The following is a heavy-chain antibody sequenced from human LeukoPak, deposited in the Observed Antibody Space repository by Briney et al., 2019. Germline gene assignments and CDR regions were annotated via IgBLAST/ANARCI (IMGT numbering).Heavy chain of an antibody. CDR2: INSDGSST. V-gene: IGHV3-74*01. D-gene: IGHD6-19*01. Sequence: GGSLRLSCAASGFTFSSYWMHWVRQAPGKGLVWVSRINSDGSSTSYADSVKGRFTISRANAKYTLYLQMSSLRAEDTAVYYCARGAGGSGWPYFDYWGQGTLVTVSS. CDR3: ARGAGGSGWPYFDY. CDR1: GFTFSSYW. J-gene: IGHJ4*02.